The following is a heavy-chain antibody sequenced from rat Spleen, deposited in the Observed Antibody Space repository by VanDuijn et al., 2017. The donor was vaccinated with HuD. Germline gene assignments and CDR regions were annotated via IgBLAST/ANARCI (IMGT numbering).Heavy chain of an antibody. J-gene: IGHJ2*01. D-gene: IGHD5-1*01. CDR2: ISYDGLGT. V-gene: IGHV5-17*01. Sequence: EVQLVESGGGLVRPGRSLKVSCAASGITFSDYAMAWVRQAPTKGLGWVAIISYDGLGTYYRDSVKGRFTISRDNAKSTLYLQMDSLRSEDTATYYCARVKLGAGYYLDYWGQRVMVTVSS. CDR3: ARVKLGAGYYLDY. CDR1: GITFSDYA.